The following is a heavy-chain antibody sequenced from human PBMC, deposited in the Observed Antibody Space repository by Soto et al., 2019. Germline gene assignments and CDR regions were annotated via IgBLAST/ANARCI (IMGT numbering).Heavy chain of an antibody. V-gene: IGHV4-31*03. CDR1: GGFISSGGYY. CDR2: IYHSGST. J-gene: IGHJ6*02. Sequence: QVQLRESGPGLMKPSQTLSLTCTVSGGFISSGGYYWAWIRQHPGKGLEWIGYIYHSGSTYYNPSLKSRVTISVDTSENQFSLRLSSVTAADTAIYYCARERCSTGCPMDVWGQGATVTVSS. D-gene: IGHD2-2*01. CDR3: ARERCSTGCPMDV.